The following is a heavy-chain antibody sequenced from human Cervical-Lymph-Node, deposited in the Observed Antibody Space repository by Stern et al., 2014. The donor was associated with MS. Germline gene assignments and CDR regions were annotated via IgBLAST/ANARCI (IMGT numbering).Heavy chain of an antibody. D-gene: IGHD2-2*01. Sequence: QVQLVQSGSELKKPGASVKVSCKASGYTFTRNAVNWVRQAPGQRLEWMGWINTNTGNTTYAQGFRGRFVFSLDPSVSPAYLQISSLKAEDTAIYYCARVKPAVILDYWGQGTLVTVSS. CDR2: INTNTGNT. CDR3: ARVKPAVILDY. J-gene: IGHJ4*02. CDR1: GYTFTRNA. V-gene: IGHV7-4-1*02.